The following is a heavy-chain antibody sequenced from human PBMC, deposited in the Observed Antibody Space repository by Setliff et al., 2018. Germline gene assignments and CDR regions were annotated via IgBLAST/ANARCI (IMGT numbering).Heavy chain of an antibody. CDR2: INPSGGSA. Sequence: ASVKVSCKSSGYIFAGYYIHWLRQTPGQGLEWMGIINPSGGSASVVDKFQGRVTMTRDTSTSTVYVDLSSLRSEDTAVYYCARGGKAAAERKGLFENWGQGTLVTVSS. D-gene: IGHD6-13*01. CDR1: GYIFAGYY. V-gene: IGHV1-46*01. J-gene: IGHJ4*02. CDR3: ARGGKAAAERKGLFEN.